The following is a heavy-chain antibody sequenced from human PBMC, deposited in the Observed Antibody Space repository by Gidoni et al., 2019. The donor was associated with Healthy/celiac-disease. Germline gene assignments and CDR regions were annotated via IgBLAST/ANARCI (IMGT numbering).Heavy chain of an antibody. CDR1: GFTFDAYA. J-gene: IGHJ6*02. Sequence: EVQLVESGGGLVQPGRSLGLSCAASGFTFDAYAMHWVRQAPGKGLEWVSGISWNSGSIGYADSVKGRFTISRDNAKNSLYLQMNSLRAEDTALYYCAKDQGYCSGGSCYEYYYYGMDVWGQGTTVTVSS. V-gene: IGHV3-9*01. CDR3: AKDQGYCSGGSCYEYYYYGMDV. D-gene: IGHD2-15*01. CDR2: ISWNSGSI.